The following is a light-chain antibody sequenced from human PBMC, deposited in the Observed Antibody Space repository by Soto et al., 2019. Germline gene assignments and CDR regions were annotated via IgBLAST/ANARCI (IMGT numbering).Light chain of an antibody. J-gene: IGKJ1*01. CDR1: QSVNSK. V-gene: IGKV3-15*01. CDR2: GAS. Sequence: EIVMTQSPATLSVSPGEIVTFSCRASQSVNSKLAWYQHKPGQAPRLLISGASTGATGIPARFSGSGSGTDFTLTISRLEPEDFAVFYCQHYDSLPITFGQGTKVDIK. CDR3: QHYDSLPIT.